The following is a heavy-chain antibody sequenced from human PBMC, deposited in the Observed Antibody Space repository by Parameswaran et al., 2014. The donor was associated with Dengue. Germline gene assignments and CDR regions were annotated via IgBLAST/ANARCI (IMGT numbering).Heavy chain of an antibody. D-gene: IGHD2-15*01. J-gene: IGHJ6*02. CDR2: IYYTGST. CDR3: ARHNVVVPTTPDYYYAMDV. Sequence: WIRQPQEGLEWMGGIYYTGSTYYNPSLKSRVTISVDTSKNQFSLKLRSVTAADTAVYYCARHNVVVPTTPDYYYAMDVWGQGTTVTVSS. V-gene: IGHV4-39*01.